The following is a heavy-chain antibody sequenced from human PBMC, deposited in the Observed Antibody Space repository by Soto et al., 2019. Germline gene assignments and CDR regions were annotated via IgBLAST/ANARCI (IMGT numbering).Heavy chain of an antibody. J-gene: IGHJ5*02. CDR2: IIPIFGTA. CDR3: ARDAGYCSSTSCYSNNWFDP. V-gene: IGHV1-69*13. Sequence: SVRVSCKSSGGTFSIYAISWVRQAPGQVLDGMGGIIPIFGTANYAQKFQGRVTITADESTSTAYMELSSLRSEDTAVYYCARDAGYCSSTSCYSNNWFDPWGQGTLVTVSS. CDR1: GGTFSIYA. D-gene: IGHD2-2*03.